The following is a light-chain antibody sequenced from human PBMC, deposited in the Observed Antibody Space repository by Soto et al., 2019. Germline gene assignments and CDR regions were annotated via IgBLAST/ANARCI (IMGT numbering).Light chain of an antibody. Sequence: EIVLTQSPGTLSLSPGERATLSCRASHSVSSSYLAWYQRKPGQAPRLLIYGASSRATGIPDRFSGSGSGTDFTLTISRLEPEDFAVYYCQQYGSSRRTFGQGPQVEIK. CDR2: GAS. J-gene: IGKJ1*01. V-gene: IGKV3-20*01. CDR3: QQYGSSRRT. CDR1: HSVSSSY.